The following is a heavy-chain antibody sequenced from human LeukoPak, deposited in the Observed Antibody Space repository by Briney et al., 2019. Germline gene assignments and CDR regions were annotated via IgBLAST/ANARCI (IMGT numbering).Heavy chain of an antibody. CDR1: GGSFSGYY. V-gene: IGHV4-34*01. CDR3: ARGRGYNSFDY. CDR2: INHSGST. Sequence: SETLSLTCAVYGGSFSGYYWSWIRQPPGKGLEWIGEINHSGSTNYNPSLKSRVTISVDTSKNQFYLKVRSVTAADTAVYYCARGRGYNSFDYWGRGTLVTVSS. J-gene: IGHJ4*02. D-gene: IGHD5-24*01.